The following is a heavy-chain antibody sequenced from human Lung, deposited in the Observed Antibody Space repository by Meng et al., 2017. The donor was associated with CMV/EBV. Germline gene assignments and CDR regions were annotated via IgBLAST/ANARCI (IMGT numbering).Heavy chain of an antibody. V-gene: IGHV3-30*02. CDR3: AKFLSWEPDDAFDI. D-gene: IGHD1-26*01. Sequence: GGSLKIXCAASGFTFSRYDMHWVRQAPGKGLEWVAFMRHDGSNHYHADSVKGRFTISRDNSKNTLYLKMNSLRAEDTAVYYCAKFLSWEPDDAFDIWGQGTXVTVSS. CDR1: GFTFSRYD. CDR2: MRHDGSNH. J-gene: IGHJ3*02.